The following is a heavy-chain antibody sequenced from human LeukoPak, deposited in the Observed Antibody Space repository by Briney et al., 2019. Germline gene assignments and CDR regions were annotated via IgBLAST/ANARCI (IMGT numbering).Heavy chain of an antibody. V-gene: IGHV3-30*14. D-gene: IGHD3-10*01. J-gene: IGHJ4*02. CDR3: ARVRAGMVRGPFDY. CDR1: GFTFSSYA. CDR2: ISYDGSNK. Sequence: PGGSLRLSCAASGFTFSSYAMHWVRQAPGKGLEWVAVISYDGSNKYYADSVKGRFTISRDNSKNTLYLQMGSLRAEDMAVYYCARVRAGMVRGPFDYWGQGTLVTVSS.